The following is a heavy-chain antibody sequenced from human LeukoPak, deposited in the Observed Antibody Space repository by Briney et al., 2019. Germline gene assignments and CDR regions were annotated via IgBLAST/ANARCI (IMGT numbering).Heavy chain of an antibody. J-gene: IGHJ6*02. CDR2: IQYSGST. D-gene: IGHD6-6*01. CDR3: ARDVRSGMDV. V-gene: IGHV4-59*01. Sequence: SETLSLTCTVSGDSISTYYWSWIRQPPGKGLEWIGYIQYSGSTNYNPSLRSRVTISVATSKNHFSLQLSFVTAADTAVYYCARDVRSGMDVWGQGTTVIVSS. CDR1: GDSISTYY.